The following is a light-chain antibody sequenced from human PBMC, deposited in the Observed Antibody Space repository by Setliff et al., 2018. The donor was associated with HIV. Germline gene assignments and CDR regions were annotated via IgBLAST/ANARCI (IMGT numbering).Light chain of an antibody. Sequence: VLTQPPSVSGAPGQSVTIFCSGSKSNIGVNYVYWYQQVQGRPPKLLIHRNDERPSGVPDRISGSKTGTSGSLAIRGLRSEDEGDYYCATWDDTMDVLVFGGGTKVTVL. J-gene: IGLJ2*01. CDR3: ATWDDTMDVLV. CDR2: RND. V-gene: IGLV1-47*01. CDR1: KSNIGVNY.